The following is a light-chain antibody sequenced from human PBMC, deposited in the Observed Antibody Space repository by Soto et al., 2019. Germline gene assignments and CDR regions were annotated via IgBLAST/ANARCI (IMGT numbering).Light chain of an antibody. Sequence: DIQMTQSPSTLPASVGDRVTITCRASQSISYYLAWYQKKPGKAPKVLIWNASSLQRGVPSRFSGSGSGTEFTLTISSLQPDDFATYYCQQYNRFSTWTFGQGTKVEIK. V-gene: IGKV1-5*01. CDR3: QQYNRFSTWT. J-gene: IGKJ1*01. CDR2: NAS. CDR1: QSISYY.